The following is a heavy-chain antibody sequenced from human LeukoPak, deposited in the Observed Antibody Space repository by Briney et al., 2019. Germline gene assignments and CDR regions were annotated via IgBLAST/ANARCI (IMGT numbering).Heavy chain of an antibody. V-gene: IGHV4-38-2*02. Sequence: PSETLSLTCTVSGYSISSGYYWGWIRQPPGKGLEWIGSIYHSGSTYYNPSLKSRVTISVDTSKNQFSLKLSSVTAADTAVYYCARDWSGSGWYDWGLYAFDIWGQGTMVTVSS. CDR2: IYHSGST. J-gene: IGHJ3*02. CDR1: GYSISSGYY. CDR3: ARDWSGSGWYDWGLYAFDI. D-gene: IGHD6-19*01.